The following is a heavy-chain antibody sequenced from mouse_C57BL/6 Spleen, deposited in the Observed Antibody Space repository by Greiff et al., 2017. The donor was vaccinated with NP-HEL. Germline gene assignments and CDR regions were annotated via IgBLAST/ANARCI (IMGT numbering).Heavy chain of an antibody. V-gene: IGHV1-7*01. CDR2: INPSSGYT. J-gene: IGHJ2*01. CDR1: GYTFTSYW. D-gene: IGHD2-4*01. Sequence: HVKQSGAELAKPGASVKLSCKASGYTFTSYWMHWVKQRPGQGLEWIGCINPSSGYTKYNQKFKDKATLTADKSSSTAYMQLSSLTYEDSAVYYCAREDYGGGIDYWGQGTTLTVSS. CDR3: AREDYGGGIDY.